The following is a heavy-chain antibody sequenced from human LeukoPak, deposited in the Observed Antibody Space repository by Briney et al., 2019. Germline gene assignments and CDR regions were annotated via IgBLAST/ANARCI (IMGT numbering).Heavy chain of an antibody. J-gene: IGHJ3*02. CDR2: IIPILGIA. CDR3: ARVTINIFGAEDAFDI. Sequence: EASVKVSCKASGGTFSSYAISWVRQAPGQGLEWMGRIIPILGIANYAQKFQGRVTITADKSTSTAYMELSSLRSEDTAVYYCARVTINIFGAEDAFDIWGQGTMVTVSS. V-gene: IGHV1-69*04. D-gene: IGHD3-3*02. CDR1: GGTFSSYA.